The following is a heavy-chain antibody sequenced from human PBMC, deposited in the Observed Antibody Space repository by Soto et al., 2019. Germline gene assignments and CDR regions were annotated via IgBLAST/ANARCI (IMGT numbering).Heavy chain of an antibody. Sequence: PSETLSLTXTVSGGSISSGGYYWSWIRQHPGKGLEWIGYIYYSGSTYYNPSLKSRVTISVDTSKNQFSLKLSSVTAADTAVYYCARVGRYCSSTSCYFDYWGQGTLVTVSS. D-gene: IGHD2-2*01. CDR2: IYYSGST. CDR3: ARVGRYCSSTSCYFDY. V-gene: IGHV4-31*02. J-gene: IGHJ4*02. CDR1: GGSISSGGYY.